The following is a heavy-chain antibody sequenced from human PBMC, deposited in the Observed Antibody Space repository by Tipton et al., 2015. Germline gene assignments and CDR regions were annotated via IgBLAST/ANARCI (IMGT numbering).Heavy chain of an antibody. CDR1: SGSFSGYQ. D-gene: IGHD1-26*01. V-gene: IGHV4-34*01. J-gene: IGHJ5*02. CDR2: INHSGST. Sequence: TLSLTCAVYSGSFSGYQWSWIRQPPGKGLEWIGEINHSGSTKYNPSLKSRLIVSVDTSKNQFSLRLTSVTAADTAVYYCARGFPGDTNKDDFFDPWGQGTLVTVSS. CDR3: ARGFPGDTNKDDFFDP.